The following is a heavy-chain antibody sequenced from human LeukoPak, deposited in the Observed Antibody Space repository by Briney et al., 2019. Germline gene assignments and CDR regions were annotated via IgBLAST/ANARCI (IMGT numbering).Heavy chain of an antibody. CDR2: ISYDGSNK. CDR1: GFTFSSYA. V-gene: IGHV3-30-3*01. CDR3: AREALITIFGVVIHPYYFDY. Sequence: PGGSLRLSCAASGFTFSSYAIHWVRQAPGKGLEWVAVISYDGSNKYYADSVKGRFTISRDNSKNTLYLQMNSLRAEDTAVYYCAREALITIFGVVIHPYYFDYWGQGTLVTVSS. J-gene: IGHJ4*02. D-gene: IGHD3-3*01.